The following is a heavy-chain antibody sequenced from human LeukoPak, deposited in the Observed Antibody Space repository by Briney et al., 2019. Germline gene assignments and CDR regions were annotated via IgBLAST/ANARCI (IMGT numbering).Heavy chain of an antibody. V-gene: IGHV1-8*01. CDR2: MNPNSGNT. Sequence: GASVKVSCKASGYTFTSYDINWVRQATGQGLEWMGWMNPNSGNTGYAQKFQGRVTMTRNTSISTAYMDLSSLRSEDTAVYYCARGLIAAAGTSVYYYYYGMEVWGQGTTVTVSS. J-gene: IGHJ6*02. CDR1: GYTFTSYD. CDR3: ARGLIAAAGTSVYYYYYGMEV. D-gene: IGHD6-13*01.